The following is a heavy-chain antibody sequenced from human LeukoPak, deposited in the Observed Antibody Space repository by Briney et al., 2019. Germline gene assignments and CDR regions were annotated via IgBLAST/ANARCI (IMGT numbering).Heavy chain of an antibody. Sequence: GESLKISCKNSGYRFNTYWIGWVRQMPGKGLEWMGIIYPDDSDTRYSPSFQGQVTISADKSISTAYLQWSSLKASDTAMYYCARHKAERGSSGYDWGAFDVWGQGTMVTVSS. CDR1: GYRFNTYW. CDR3: ARHKAERGSSGYDWGAFDV. J-gene: IGHJ3*01. D-gene: IGHD5-12*01. CDR2: IYPDDSDT. V-gene: IGHV5-51*01.